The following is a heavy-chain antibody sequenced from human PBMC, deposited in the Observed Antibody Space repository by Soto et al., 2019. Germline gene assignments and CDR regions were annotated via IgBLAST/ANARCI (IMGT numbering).Heavy chain of an antibody. D-gene: IGHD2-15*01. J-gene: IGHJ6*02. V-gene: IGHV1-3*01. CDR3: ARELVVVVAATDYYYYGMDV. CDR2: INAGNGNT. CDR1: GYTFTSYA. Sequence: ASVKVSCKASGYTFTSYAMHWVRQAPGHRLEWMGWINAGNGNTKYSHKFQGRVTITRDTSASTAYMELISLRPEDTAVYYCARELVVVVAATDYYYYGMDVWGQGTTVTVSS.